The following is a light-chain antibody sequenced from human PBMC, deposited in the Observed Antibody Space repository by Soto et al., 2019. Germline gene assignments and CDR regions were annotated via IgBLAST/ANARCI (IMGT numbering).Light chain of an antibody. CDR1: QSISNY. CDR2: DAS. J-gene: IGKJ4*01. V-gene: IGKV3-11*01. CDR3: QQRSNWPPLT. Sequence: EIVLTQSPATLSLSPGERATLSCRASQSISNYLVWYQQKPGQAPRLLIYDASTSATGITARFSGSGSWTDFTLTISSLEPEDFAIYYCQQRSNWPPLTFGGGTKVEIK.